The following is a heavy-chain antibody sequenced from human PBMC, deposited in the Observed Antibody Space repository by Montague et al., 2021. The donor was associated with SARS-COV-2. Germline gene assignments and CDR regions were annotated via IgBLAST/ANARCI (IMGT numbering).Heavy chain of an antibody. CDR3: ARDTGSTGYDY. V-gene: IGHV1-18*04. J-gene: IGHJ4*02. Sequence: SVKVSCKASGYPFNSHGFAWVRQAPGQGLEWMGWISGYNEKTNYAQNFQGRFTMTKVMSTNTAYMELRSLTSDDTAVYFCARDTGSTGYDYWGQGTLVTVSS. CDR1: GYPFNSHG. D-gene: IGHD3-22*01. CDR2: ISGYNEKT.